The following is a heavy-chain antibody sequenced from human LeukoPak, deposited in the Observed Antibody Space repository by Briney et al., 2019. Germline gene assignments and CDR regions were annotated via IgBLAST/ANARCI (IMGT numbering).Heavy chain of an antibody. Sequence: ASVKVSCKVSGYTLTEFSMHWARQAPGKGLEWMGGFDPEDGETISAQKFQGRVTMTEDTSTDTAYMQLVSLRSDDTAVYFCATYLPVVGAPSFGYWGQGTLVTVSS. CDR2: FDPEDGET. CDR3: ATYLPVVGAPSFGY. D-gene: IGHD1-26*01. J-gene: IGHJ4*02. V-gene: IGHV1-24*01. CDR1: GYTLTEFS.